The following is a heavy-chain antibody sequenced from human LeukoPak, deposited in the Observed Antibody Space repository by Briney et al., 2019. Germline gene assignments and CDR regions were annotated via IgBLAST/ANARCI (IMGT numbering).Heavy chain of an antibody. Sequence: ASVKVSCKASGYTFTSYYMHWVRQAPGQGLEWMGIINPSGGSTSYAQKFQGRVTMTRDMSTSTVYMELSSLRSEDTAVYYCARERGVGMVATAANAFDYWGQGTLVTVSS. CDR1: GYTFTSYY. J-gene: IGHJ4*02. V-gene: IGHV1-46*01. D-gene: IGHD5-12*01. CDR3: ARERGVGMVATAANAFDY. CDR2: INPSGGST.